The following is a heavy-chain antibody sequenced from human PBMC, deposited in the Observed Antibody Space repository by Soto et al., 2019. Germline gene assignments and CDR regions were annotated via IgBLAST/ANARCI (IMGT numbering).Heavy chain of an antibody. V-gene: IGHV1-18*01. J-gene: IGHJ6*02. CDR2: ISTDNGNT. CDR1: GYTFTSSG. CDR3: GRVISGWGYYYYGMDV. Sequence: ASVKVSCKASGYTFTSSGISWVRQAPGQGLEWMGWISTDNGNTNYAQHLQGRVSMTTDTSTSTAYMDLRSLRSDDTAVYYCGRVISGWGYYYYGMDVWGQVTTVTLSS. D-gene: IGHD3-16*01.